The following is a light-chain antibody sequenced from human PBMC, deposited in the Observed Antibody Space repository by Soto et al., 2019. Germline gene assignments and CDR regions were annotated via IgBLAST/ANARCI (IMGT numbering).Light chain of an antibody. CDR3: QSYDSSLSGWV. CDR1: SSNIGAGYD. J-gene: IGLJ3*02. Sequence: QSVLTQPPSVSGAPGQRVTISCTGSSSNIGAGYDVHWYQQLPGTAPKRLIYGNSNRPSGVPDRFSGSKSGTSASLAITGLQAADEADYYCQSYDSSLSGWVFGGGTKLTVL. V-gene: IGLV1-40*01. CDR2: GNS.